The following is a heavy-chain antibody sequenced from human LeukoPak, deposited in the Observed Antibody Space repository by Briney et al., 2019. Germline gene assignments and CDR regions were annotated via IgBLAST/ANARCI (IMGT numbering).Heavy chain of an antibody. CDR1: GGSFSGYY. CDR2: INHSGST. CDR3: ARASIAAAGIDY. J-gene: IGHJ4*02. V-gene: IGHV4-34*01. D-gene: IGHD6-13*01. Sequence: SETLSLTCAVYGGSFSGYYWSWIRQPPGKGLEWIGEINHSGSTNYNPSLKSRVTISVDTSKNQFSLKLSSVTAADTAVYYCARASIAAAGIDYWGQGTLVTVSS.